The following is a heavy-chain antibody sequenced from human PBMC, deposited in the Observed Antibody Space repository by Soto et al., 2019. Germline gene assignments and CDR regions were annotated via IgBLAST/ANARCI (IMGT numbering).Heavy chain of an antibody. CDR2: SRNKANRYTT. J-gene: IGHJ2*01. CDR3: SREFGDDYFDL. V-gene: IGHV3-72*01. D-gene: IGHD3-16*01. Sequence: EVQLVESGGGLVQPGGSLRLSCAASGFTLSDHYVDWVRQAPGKGLEWVGRSRNKANRYTTEYATSVKGRFTISRDDSKKSLYLQMNSLKTEDTAVYFCSREFGDDYFDLWGRGTLVTVSS. CDR1: GFTLSDHY.